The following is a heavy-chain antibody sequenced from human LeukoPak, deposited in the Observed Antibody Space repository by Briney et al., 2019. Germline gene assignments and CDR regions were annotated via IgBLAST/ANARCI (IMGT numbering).Heavy chain of an antibody. D-gene: IGHD3-10*01. Sequence: GGSLRLSCAASGFTVNTNYMSWVRQAPGKGLEWVAVISHDVKTTYYADSAKGRFTISRDNSRNTVFLQMNRLRPEDTAVYYCVKEAYYGWGSSPTFYFDYWGQGTRVTVSS. CDR3: VKEAYYGWGSSPTFYFDY. J-gene: IGHJ4*02. CDR2: ISHDVKTT. V-gene: IGHV3-30*04. CDR1: GFTVNTNY.